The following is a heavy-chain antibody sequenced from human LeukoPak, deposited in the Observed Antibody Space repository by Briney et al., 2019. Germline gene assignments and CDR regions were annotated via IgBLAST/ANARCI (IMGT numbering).Heavy chain of an antibody. Sequence: SETLSLTCTVSGGSISSYYWSWIRQPPGKGLEWIGYIYYSGSTNYNPSLKSRVTISVDTSKNQFSLKLSSVTAADTAVYYCARELLWLGESEYNWFDPWGQGTLVTVSS. D-gene: IGHD3-10*01. CDR2: IYYSGST. J-gene: IGHJ5*02. V-gene: IGHV4-59*12. CDR3: ARELLWLGESEYNWFDP. CDR1: GGSISSYY.